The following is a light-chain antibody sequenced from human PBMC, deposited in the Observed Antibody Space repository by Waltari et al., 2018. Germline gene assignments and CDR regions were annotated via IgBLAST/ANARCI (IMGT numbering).Light chain of an antibody. J-gene: IGLJ2*01. V-gene: IGLV2-11*01. CDR1: SGNVGGYDY. CDR3: YSYAGGYTFV. Sequence: QSALTQPRSVSGSPGQSVTISCTGTSGNVGGYDYVSWYQKHPGKAPTLMIYDVTKRPPGVPDRFSGSKSGNTAFLTISGLQAEDEADYHCYSYAGGYTFVFGPGTKLAVL. CDR2: DVT.